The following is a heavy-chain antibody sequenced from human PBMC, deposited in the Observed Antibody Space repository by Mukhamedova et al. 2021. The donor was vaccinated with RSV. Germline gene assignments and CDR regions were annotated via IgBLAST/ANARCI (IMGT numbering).Heavy chain of an antibody. V-gene: IGHV3-23*01. D-gene: IGHD2-15*01. Sequence: GKGLEWVSAVSESGGRTYYADAVRGRFTISRDNSKNTLSLHMSSLRAEDTARYFCATGPLGYCATTTCHGYYYYMDVSGKGTTVTV. CDR2: VSESGGRT. CDR3: ATGPLGYCATTTCHGYYYYMDV. J-gene: IGHJ6*03.